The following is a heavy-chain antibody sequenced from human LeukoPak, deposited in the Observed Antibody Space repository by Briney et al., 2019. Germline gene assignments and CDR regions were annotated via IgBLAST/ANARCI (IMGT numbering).Heavy chain of an antibody. V-gene: IGHV3-21*01. Sequence: GRSLRLSCAASGFTFSSYGMNWVRQAPGKGLEWVSSISSSSSYIYYADSVKGRFTISRDNAKNSLYLQMNSLRAEDTAVYYCASFFVDVPAASYYYGMDVWGQGTTVTVSS. CDR1: GFTFSSYG. CDR3: ASFFVDVPAASYYYGMDV. J-gene: IGHJ6*02. D-gene: IGHD2-2*01. CDR2: ISSSSSYI.